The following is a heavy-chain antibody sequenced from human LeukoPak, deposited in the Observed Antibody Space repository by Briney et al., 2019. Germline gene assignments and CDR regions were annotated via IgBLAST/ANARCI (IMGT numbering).Heavy chain of an antibody. CDR2: ISWNSGSI. V-gene: IGHV3-9*01. J-gene: IGHJ4*02. Sequence: PGRSLRLSCAASGFTFDDYAMHWVRQAPGKGLEWVSGISWNSGSIGYADSVKGRFTISRDNAKNSLYLQMNSLRAEDTALYYCAKGAKEGWLHQYYFDYWGQGTLVTVSS. CDR3: AKGAKEGWLHQYYFDY. CDR1: GFTFDDYA. D-gene: IGHD5-24*01.